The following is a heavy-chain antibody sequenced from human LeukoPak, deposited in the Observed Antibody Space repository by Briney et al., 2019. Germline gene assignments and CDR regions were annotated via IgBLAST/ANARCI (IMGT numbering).Heavy chain of an antibody. CDR1: GFTVSSNY. D-gene: IGHD7-27*01. CDR2: IYTGGST. V-gene: IGHV3-66*01. CDR3: ARASTLRAGDAH. J-gene: IGHJ4*02. Sequence: PGGSLRLSCAASGFTVSSNYMSWVRQAPGKGPEWVSVIYTGGSTSYADSVKGRFTISRDSSKNTLFLQMNSLRAEDTAVYYCARASTLRAGDAHWGQGTLVTVSS.